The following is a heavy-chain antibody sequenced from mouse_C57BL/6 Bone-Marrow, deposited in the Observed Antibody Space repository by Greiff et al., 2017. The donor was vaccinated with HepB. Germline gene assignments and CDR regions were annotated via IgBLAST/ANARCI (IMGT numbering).Heavy chain of an antibody. Sequence: QVQLQQPGAELVKPGASVKLSCKASGYTFTSYWMHWVKQRPGQGLEWIGMIHPNSGSTNYNEKFKSKATLTVDKSSSTAYMQLSSLTSEDSAVYYCAREAVVTTLYYFDYWGQGTTLTVSS. V-gene: IGHV1-64*01. CDR3: AREAVVTTLYYFDY. J-gene: IGHJ2*01. CDR2: IHPNSGST. D-gene: IGHD2-2*01. CDR1: GYTFTSYW.